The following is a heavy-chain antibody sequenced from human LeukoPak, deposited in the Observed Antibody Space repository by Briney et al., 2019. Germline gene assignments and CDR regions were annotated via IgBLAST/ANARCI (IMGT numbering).Heavy chain of an antibody. CDR1: GGSISSGSYY. CDR3: AAALSGDGYYFDY. CDR2: IYTSGST. V-gene: IGHV4-61*02. J-gene: IGHJ4*02. D-gene: IGHD5-24*01. Sequence: SETLSLXCTVSGGSISSGSYYWSWIRQPAGKGLEWIGRIYTSGSTNYNPSLRSRVTISIDTSKNQFSLKLSSVTAADTAVYYCAAALSGDGYYFDYWGQGTLVTVSS.